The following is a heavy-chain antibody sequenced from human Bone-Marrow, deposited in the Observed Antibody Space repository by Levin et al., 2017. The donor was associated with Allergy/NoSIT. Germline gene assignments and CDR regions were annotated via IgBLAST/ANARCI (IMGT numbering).Heavy chain of an antibody. CDR1: GFTFSSYW. CDR3: AREARWPRY. V-gene: IGHV3-7*01. J-gene: IGHJ4*02. CDR2: IKEDGSEK. D-gene: IGHD4-23*01. Sequence: PGGSLRLSCAASGFTFSSYWMTWVRQAPGKGLEWVANIKEDGSEKYYVDSVKGRFIISRDNAKNSLYLQMNSLKAEDTAVYYCAREARWPRYWGQGTPVTVSP.